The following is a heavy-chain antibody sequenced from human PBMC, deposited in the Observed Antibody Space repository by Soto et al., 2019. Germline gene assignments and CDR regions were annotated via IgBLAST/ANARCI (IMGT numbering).Heavy chain of an antibody. J-gene: IGHJ5*02. CDR2: INHSGST. CDR3: ARARYYYGSGSFLTTNWFDP. Sequence: SETLSLTCAVYGGSFSGYYWSWIRQPPGKWLEWIGEINHSGSTNYNPSLKSRVTISVDTSKNQFSLKLSSVTAADTAVYYCARARYYYGSGSFLTTNWFDPWGQGXLVTVYS. CDR1: GGSFSGYY. D-gene: IGHD3-10*01. V-gene: IGHV4-34*01.